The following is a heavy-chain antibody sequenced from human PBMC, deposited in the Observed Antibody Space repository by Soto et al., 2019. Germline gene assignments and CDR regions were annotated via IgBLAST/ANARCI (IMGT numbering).Heavy chain of an antibody. CDR1: GFTFSSYA. CDR3: AKGPTAMSSEPTPNWFDP. Sequence: GGSLRLSCAASGFTFSSYAMSWVRQAPGKGLEWVSGISGSGGSTYYADSVKGRFTISRDNSKNTLYLQMNSLRGEDTAVYNCAKGPTAMSSEPTPNWFDPWGQGTPVTVSS. V-gene: IGHV3-23*01. CDR2: ISGSGGST. J-gene: IGHJ5*02. D-gene: IGHD2-2*01.